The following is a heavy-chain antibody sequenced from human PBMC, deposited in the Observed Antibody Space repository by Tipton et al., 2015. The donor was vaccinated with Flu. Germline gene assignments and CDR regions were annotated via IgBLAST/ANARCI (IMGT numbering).Heavy chain of an antibody. D-gene: IGHD3-22*01. J-gene: IGHJ4*02. Sequence: QMQLVQSGAEVKKPGASVKVSCKASGYTFTSYYMHWVRQAPGQGLEWMGIINPSGGSTSYAQKFQGRVTMTRDTSTSTVYMELSSLRSEDTAVYYCARGGRDYYDSSGHFDYWGQGTLVTVSS. V-gene: IGHV1-46*01. CDR3: ARGGRDYYDSSGHFDY. CDR2: INPSGGST. CDR1: GYTFTSYY.